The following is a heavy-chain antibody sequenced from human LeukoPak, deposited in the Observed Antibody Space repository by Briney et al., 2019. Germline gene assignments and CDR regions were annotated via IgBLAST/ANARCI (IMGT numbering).Heavy chain of an antibody. J-gene: IGHJ5*02. V-gene: IGHV3-21*01. CDR2: ISSGSSFM. Sequence: GGSLRLSCAVSGLTFSGSWITWIRQAPGKGLEWVSSISSGSSFMYYADSVKGRFTISRDNAKNSLYLQMNSLRAKDTALYYCARDYYDSSGSSWFDPWGQGTLVTVSS. CDR3: ARDYYDSSGSSWFDP. CDR1: GLTFSGSW. D-gene: IGHD3-22*01.